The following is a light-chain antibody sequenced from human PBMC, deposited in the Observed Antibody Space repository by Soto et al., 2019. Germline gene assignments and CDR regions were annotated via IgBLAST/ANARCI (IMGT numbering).Light chain of an antibody. Sequence: QSVLTQPPSVSGAPGQRVTISCTGSSSNIGAPYDVHWYQHLPGTAPKLLIFGDNNRPSGVPDRFSGSKSGTSASLAISTVEAGDEADYYCQVWDGKTAVFGGGTKLTVL. CDR2: GDN. CDR3: QVWDGKTAV. J-gene: IGLJ2*01. V-gene: IGLV1-40*01. CDR1: SSNIGAPYD.